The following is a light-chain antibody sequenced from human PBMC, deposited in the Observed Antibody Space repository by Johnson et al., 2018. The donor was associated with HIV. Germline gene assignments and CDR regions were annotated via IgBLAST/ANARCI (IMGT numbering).Light chain of an antibody. V-gene: IGLV1-51*01. CDR2: DNN. CDR1: RSNIGDNF. Sequence: QAVLTQPPSVSAAPGQKVTISCSGNRSNIGDNFVSWYQHLPGTAPKLLIYDNNKRPSGIPDRFSGSKSGTSATLGITGPQTGDEADYYCGTWDNSLSANVFGTGTKVTVL. J-gene: IGLJ1*01. CDR3: GTWDNSLSANV.